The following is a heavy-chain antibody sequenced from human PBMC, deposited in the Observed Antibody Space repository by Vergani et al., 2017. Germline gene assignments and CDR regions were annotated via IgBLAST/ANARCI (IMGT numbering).Heavy chain of an antibody. J-gene: IGHJ6*02. Sequence: QVQLQQWGAGLLKPSETLSLTCAVYGGSFSGYYWSWIRQPPGKGLEWIGEINHSGSTNYNPSLKSRVTISVDTSKNQFSLKLSSVTAADTAVYYCARDHSRTYCSSTSCRFRGYYYYYGMDVWGQGTTVTVSS. V-gene: IGHV4-34*01. CDR3: ARDHSRTYCSSTSCRFRGYYYYYGMDV. D-gene: IGHD2-2*01. CDR1: GGSFSGYY. CDR2: INHSGST.